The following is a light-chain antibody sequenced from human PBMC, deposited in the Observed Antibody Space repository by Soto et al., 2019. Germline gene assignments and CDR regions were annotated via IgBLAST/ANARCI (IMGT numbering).Light chain of an antibody. Sequence: QLVLTQSPSASASLGASVKLTCTLSSGYSSYAIAWHQQQPEKGPRYLMKVNSDGSHNKGDGIPDRFSGSGSGAERYLTISSLQSEDEADYYCQTWGSGTLVFGGGTQLNVL. V-gene: IGLV4-69*01. CDR1: SGYSSYA. CDR2: VNSDGSH. J-gene: IGLJ2*01. CDR3: QTWGSGTLV.